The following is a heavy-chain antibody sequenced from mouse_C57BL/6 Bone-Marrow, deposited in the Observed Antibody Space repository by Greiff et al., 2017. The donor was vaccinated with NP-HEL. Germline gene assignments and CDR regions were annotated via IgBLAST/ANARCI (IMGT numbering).Heavy chain of an antibody. D-gene: IGHD1-1*01. CDR3: AREGTTVVAEAY. CDR2: ISDGGSYT. J-gene: IGHJ3*01. CDR1: GFTFSSYA. V-gene: IGHV5-4*01. Sequence: EVKLVESGGGLVKPGGSLKLSCAASGFTFSSYAMSWVRQTPEKRLEWVATISDGGSYTYYPDNVKGRFTISRDNAKNNLYLQMSHLKSEDTAMYYCAREGTTVVAEAYWGQGTLVTVSA.